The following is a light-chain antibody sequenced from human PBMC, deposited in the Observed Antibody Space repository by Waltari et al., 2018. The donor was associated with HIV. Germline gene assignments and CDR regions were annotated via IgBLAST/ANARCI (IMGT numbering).Light chain of an antibody. CDR2: RAS. J-gene: IGKJ2*01. CDR1: QSISSW. Sequence: DIQMTQSPSSLSASVGDRVTITCRASQSISSWLAWYQQKPGKAPKILIYRASTLESGVPSRFSGSGSGTEFTLTISSLQPDDVATYYCQQYYTYLHIFGQGTKLEIK. V-gene: IGKV1-5*03. CDR3: QQYYTYLHI.